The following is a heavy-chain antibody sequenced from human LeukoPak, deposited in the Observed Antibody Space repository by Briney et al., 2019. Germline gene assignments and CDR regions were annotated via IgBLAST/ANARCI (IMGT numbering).Heavy chain of an antibody. V-gene: IGHV3-48*01. CDR3: ARDAGFGGNSDYYYMDV. D-gene: IGHD4-23*01. CDR1: GFTFSSYS. Sequence: GGSLRLSCAASGFTFSSYSMNWVRQAPGKGLEWVSYISSSSSTVYYADSVKGRFYISKDYAKNSLYLQMNSLRAEDTAVYFCARDAGFGGNSDYYYMDVWGKGTTVTVSS. J-gene: IGHJ6*03. CDR2: ISSSSSTV.